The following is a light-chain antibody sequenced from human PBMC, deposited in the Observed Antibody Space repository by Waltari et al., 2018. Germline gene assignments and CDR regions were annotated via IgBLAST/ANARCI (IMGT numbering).Light chain of an antibody. Sequence: QSVLTQPPSVSAPPGQKVTIACSGSSSNIGNYLVSWYHQLPGVTPKLLIYDNYKRPSGIPDRFSASKSGTSATLDITGLQIGDEADYYCATWDNSLTAVVFGGGTKLTVL. CDR2: DNY. CDR3: ATWDNSLTAVV. V-gene: IGLV1-51*01. CDR1: SSNIGNYL. J-gene: IGLJ2*01.